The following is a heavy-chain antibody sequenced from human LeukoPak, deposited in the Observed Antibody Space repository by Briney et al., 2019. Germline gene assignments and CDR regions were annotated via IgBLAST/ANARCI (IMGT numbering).Heavy chain of an antibody. V-gene: IGHV3-21*06. CDR3: ARGHYDVLTSSYKWTPDY. CDR1: GITFSTYN. CDR2: ITSGGGYT. Sequence: PRGSLHLSCATYGITFSTYNMNRVRQAPGKGLKWVSSITSGGGYTYYADSVKGRFTTSRDNAKNSLSLRLDSLRAEDTAVYYCARGHYDVLTSSYKWTPDYWGQGTLVTVSS. D-gene: IGHD3-9*01. J-gene: IGHJ4*02.